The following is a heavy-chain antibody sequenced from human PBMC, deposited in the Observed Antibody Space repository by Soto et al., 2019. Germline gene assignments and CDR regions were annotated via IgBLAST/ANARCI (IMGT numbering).Heavy chain of an antibody. CDR1: GFTFSSYA. CDR2: ISGSGGST. Sequence: ASVKVSCAASGFTFSSYAMSWVRQAPGKGLEWVSAISGSGGSTYYADSVKGRFTISRDNSKNTLYLQMNSLRAEDTAVYYCATYYYDSSGYFQHWGQGTLVTVSS. D-gene: IGHD3-22*01. CDR3: ATYYYDSSGYFQH. V-gene: IGHV3-23*01. J-gene: IGHJ1*01.